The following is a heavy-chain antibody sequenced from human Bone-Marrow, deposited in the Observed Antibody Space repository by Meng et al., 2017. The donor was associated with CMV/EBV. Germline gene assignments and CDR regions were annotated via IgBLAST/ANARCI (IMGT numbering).Heavy chain of an antibody. CDR2: MNPNSGNT. CDR1: GYTFTSYD. Sequence: ASVKVSCKASGYTFTSYDINWVRQAPGQGLEWMGWMNPNSGNTGYAQKFQGRVTITRNTSISTAYMELSSLRSEDTAVYYCARGGHSKVYYYGMDVWGQGTTVTVSS. D-gene: IGHD4-11*01. CDR3: ARGGHSKVYYYGMDV. V-gene: IGHV1-8*01. J-gene: IGHJ6*02.